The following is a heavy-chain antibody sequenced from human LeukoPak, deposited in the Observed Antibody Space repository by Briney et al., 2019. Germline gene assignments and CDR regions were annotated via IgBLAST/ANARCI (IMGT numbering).Heavy chain of an antibody. J-gene: IGHJ3*02. CDR2: ISSTSSYI. CDR3: ARDTELSPNAFDI. Sequence: GGSLRLSCAASGFTFSSYSMNWVRQAPGKGLEWVSSISSTSSYIYYADSVKGRLTISRDNAKNSLYLQMNSLRAEDTAVYYCARDTELSPNAFDIWGQGTMVTVSS. CDR1: GFTFSSYS. V-gene: IGHV3-21*06. D-gene: IGHD1-7*01.